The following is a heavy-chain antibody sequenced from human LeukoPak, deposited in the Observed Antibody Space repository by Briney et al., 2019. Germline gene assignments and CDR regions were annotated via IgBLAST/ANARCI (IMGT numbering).Heavy chain of an antibody. D-gene: IGHD1-14*01. J-gene: IGHJ3*02. CDR3: AKPARTDAFDI. CDR2: ISGSGGSA. V-gene: IGHV3-23*01. CDR1: GGSFSGYY. Sequence: PSETLSLTCAVYGGSFSGYYWSWLRQPPGKGLEWVSVISGSGGSAYYADSVKGRFTISRDNSKNTLYLQMNSLRAEDTAVYYCAKPARTDAFDIWGQGTMVTVSS.